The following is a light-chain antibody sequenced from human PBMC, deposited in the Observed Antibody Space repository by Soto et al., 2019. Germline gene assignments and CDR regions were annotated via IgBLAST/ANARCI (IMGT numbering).Light chain of an antibody. V-gene: IGKV3-20*01. CDR3: QQYGGSPRT. CDR2: GAS. CDR1: QSISSNF. J-gene: IGKJ1*01. Sequence: EIVLTQSPGTLSLSPGDRATLSCLASQSISSNFLAWYQQKRGQAPRLLIHGASNRATGIPDRFSGSGSGTDFTLTITRLEPEDFAVYYCQQYGGSPRTFGQGTKVDIK.